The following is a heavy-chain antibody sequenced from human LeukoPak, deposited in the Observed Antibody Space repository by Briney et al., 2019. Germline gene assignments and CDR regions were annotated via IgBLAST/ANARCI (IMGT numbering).Heavy chain of an antibody. CDR3: ARGAGYNCPYYFDY. Sequence: GGSLRLSCAASGFTFSSYAMNWVRQAPGRGLEWVSTISDSGGSTYYADSVKGRFTISRDNSKNTLYLQMNSLRAEDTAVYYCARGAGYNCPYYFDYWGQGTLVTVSS. V-gene: IGHV3-23*01. CDR1: GFTFSSYA. CDR2: ISDSGGST. J-gene: IGHJ4*02. D-gene: IGHD5-24*01.